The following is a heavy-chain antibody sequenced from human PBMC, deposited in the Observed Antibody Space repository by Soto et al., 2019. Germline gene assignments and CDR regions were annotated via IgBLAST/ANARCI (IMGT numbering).Heavy chain of an antibody. CDR1: GFTFSSYW. D-gene: IGHD2-8*01. CDR3: AREPIVLMVYAIPIYYYYGMDV. Sequence: QPGGSLRLSCAASGFTFSSYWMSWVRQAPGKGLEWVANIKQDGSEKYYVDSVKGRFTISRDNAKNSLYLQMNSLRAEDTAVYYCAREPIVLMVYAIPIYYYYGMDVWGQGTTVTVSS. J-gene: IGHJ6*02. V-gene: IGHV3-7*01. CDR2: IKQDGSEK.